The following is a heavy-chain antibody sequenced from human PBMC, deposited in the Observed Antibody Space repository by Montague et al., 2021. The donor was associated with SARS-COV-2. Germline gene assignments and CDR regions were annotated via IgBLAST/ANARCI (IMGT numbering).Heavy chain of an antibody. D-gene: IGHD5-18*01. CDR2: IYYSGST. J-gene: IGHJ6*02. V-gene: IGHV4-59*01. CDR3: ASQEVDTAMDRNYYYYGMDV. Sequence: SETLSLTCTVSGGSISSYYWSWIRQPPGKGLEWIGYIYYSGSTNYNPSLKSRVTISVDASKNQFSLKRSSVTAADTAVYYCASQEVDTAMDRNYYYYGMDVWGQGTTVTVSS. CDR1: GGSISSYY.